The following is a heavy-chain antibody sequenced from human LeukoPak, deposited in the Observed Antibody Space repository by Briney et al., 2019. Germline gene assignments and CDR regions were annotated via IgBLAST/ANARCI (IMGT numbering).Heavy chain of an antibody. V-gene: IGHV3-53*05. Sequence: GGSLRLSCAASGFTVSSNYMSWVRQAPGKGLEWVSVIYSGGSTYYADSVKGRFTISRDNSKNSLYLQMNSLRPEDTAVYYCAKDRSKGSYGDEFDHWGQGTLVTVSS. CDR2: IYSGGST. CDR1: GFTVSSNY. J-gene: IGHJ4*02. CDR3: AKDRSKGSYGDEFDH. D-gene: IGHD1-26*01.